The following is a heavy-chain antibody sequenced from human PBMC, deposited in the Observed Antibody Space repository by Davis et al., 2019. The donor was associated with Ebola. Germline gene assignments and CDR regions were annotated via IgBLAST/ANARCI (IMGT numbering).Heavy chain of an antibody. J-gene: IGHJ4*02. D-gene: IGHD1-14*01. CDR1: GFTFDDYA. Sequence: GGSLRLSCGASGFTFDDYAMTWVRQVPGKGLEWVSGINWNGASSGYADSVKGRFTISRDNVKNSLTLQMNSLGGEDTAVYYCARGREATPGRYFDYWGQGILVTVSS. CDR3: ARGREATPGRYFDY. CDR2: INWNGASS. V-gene: IGHV3-20*04.